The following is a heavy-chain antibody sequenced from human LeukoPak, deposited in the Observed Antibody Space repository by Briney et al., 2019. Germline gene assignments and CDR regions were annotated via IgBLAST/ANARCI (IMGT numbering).Heavy chain of an antibody. V-gene: IGHV1-8*01. D-gene: IGHD3-3*01. J-gene: IGHJ6*03. Sequence: ASVKVSCKASGYTFTSYDINWVRQATGQGLEWMGWMNPNSGNTGYAQKFQGRVTMTRNTSISTAYMELSSLRSEDTAVYYCARGGYYDFWSGYYSGYYYYYMDVWGKGTTVIVSS. CDR1: GYTFTSYD. CDR2: MNPNSGNT. CDR3: ARGGYYDFWSGYYSGYYYYYMDV.